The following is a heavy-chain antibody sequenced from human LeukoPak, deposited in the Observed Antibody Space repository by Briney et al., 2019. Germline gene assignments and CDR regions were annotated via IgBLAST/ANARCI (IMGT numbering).Heavy chain of an antibody. CDR2: IYHSGST. CDR1: GGSISSGGYS. V-gene: IGHV4-30-2*01. J-gene: IGHJ4*02. Sequence: SQTLSLTCAVSGGSISSGGYSWSWIRQPPGKGLEWIGYIYHSGSTYYNPSLKSRVTISVDRSKNQFSLKLSSVTAADTAVYYCARVYLLNYYDSSGYVDYWSQGTLVTVSS. CDR3: ARVYLLNYYDSSGYVDY. D-gene: IGHD3-22*01.